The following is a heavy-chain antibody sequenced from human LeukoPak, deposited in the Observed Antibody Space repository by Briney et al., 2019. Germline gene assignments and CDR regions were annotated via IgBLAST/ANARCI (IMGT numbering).Heavy chain of an antibody. J-gene: IGHJ4*02. V-gene: IGHV4-34*01. CDR2: INHSGST. D-gene: IGHD3-9*01. CDR3: ASIYDILTGNG. Sequence: GSLRLSCAASGFTFSSYAMSWVRQAPGKGLEWIGEINHSGSTNYNPSLKSRVTISVDTSKNQFSLKLSSVTAADTAVYYGASIYDILTGNGWGQGTLVTVSS. CDR1: GFTFSSYA.